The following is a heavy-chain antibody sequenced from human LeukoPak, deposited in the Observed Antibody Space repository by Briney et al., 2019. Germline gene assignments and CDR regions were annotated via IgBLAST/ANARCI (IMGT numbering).Heavy chain of an antibody. CDR2: IYSGGST. V-gene: IGHV3-53*01. Sequence: GGSLRLSCAASGFTFSSYAMSWFRQAPGKGLEWVSVIYSGGSTYYADSVKGRFTISRDNSKNTLYLQMNSLRAEDTAVYYCARASWPDAFDIWGQGTMVTVSS. J-gene: IGHJ3*02. CDR3: ARASWPDAFDI. CDR1: GFTFSSYA.